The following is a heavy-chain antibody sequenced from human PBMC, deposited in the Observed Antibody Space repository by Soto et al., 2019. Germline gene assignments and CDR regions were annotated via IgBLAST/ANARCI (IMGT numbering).Heavy chain of an antibody. CDR2: IIPFLGTT. D-gene: IGHD6-6*01. CDR1: GGTFSSYG. CDR3: AREGYTSSSIHSFLDS. Sequence: QVQLVQSGAEVKKPGSSVKVSCKASGGTFSSYGISWVRQAPGQGLEWMGRIIPFLGTTNYAQNFQDRLTVTADTSTNTAFMEVSSLRSDDTAVYYCAREGYTSSSIHSFLDSWGQGTLVTVSS. J-gene: IGHJ4*02. V-gene: IGHV1-69*06.